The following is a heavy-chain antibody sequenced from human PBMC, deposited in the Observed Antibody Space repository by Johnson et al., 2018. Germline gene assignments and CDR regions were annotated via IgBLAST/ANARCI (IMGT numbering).Heavy chain of an antibody. J-gene: IGHJ1*01. D-gene: IGHD4-23*01. V-gene: IGHV1-8*01. CDR1: GYSFPTYD. CDR2: MNPNSGHT. Sequence: VQLVESGAEVKKPGASVKVSCKASGYSFPTYDINWVRQATGQGLEWMGWMNPNSGHTGSAQKFQGRVTMTRDTSIRTAYMELSSLGSEDTAGYYCARARDVGGTDFQHWGQGTLVTVSS. CDR3: ARARDVGGTDFQH.